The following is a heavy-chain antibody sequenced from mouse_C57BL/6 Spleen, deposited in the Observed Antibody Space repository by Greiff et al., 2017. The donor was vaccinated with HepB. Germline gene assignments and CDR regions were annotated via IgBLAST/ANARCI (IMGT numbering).Heavy chain of an antibody. CDR3: ASRGTAQATFAY. CDR1: GYTSTDYN. J-gene: IGHJ3*01. D-gene: IGHD3-2*02. V-gene: IGHV1-22*01. Sequence: EVQLQQSGPELVKPGASVKMSCKASGYTSTDYNMHWVKQSHGKSLEWIGYINPNNGGNSYNQKFKGKATLTVNKSSSTAYMELRSLTSEESAVYYCASRGTAQATFAYWGQGTLVTVSA. CDR2: INPNNGGN.